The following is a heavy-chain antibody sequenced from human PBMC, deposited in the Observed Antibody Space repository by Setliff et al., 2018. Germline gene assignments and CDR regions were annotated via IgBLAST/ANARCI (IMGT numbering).Heavy chain of an antibody. CDR1: GYTFTDYG. D-gene: IGHD2-15*01. CDR2: ISAYNGDT. J-gene: IGHJ3*01. Sequence: VASVKVSCKASGYTFTDYGITWVRQAPGQGLEWMGWISAYNGDTNYAPKLQGRVTMTTDASTSTAYMELRSLRSDDSAVYYCAISTLSICSGGSCPNAFDVWGQGTMVTVSS. CDR3: AISTLSICSGGSCPNAFDV. V-gene: IGHV1-18*01.